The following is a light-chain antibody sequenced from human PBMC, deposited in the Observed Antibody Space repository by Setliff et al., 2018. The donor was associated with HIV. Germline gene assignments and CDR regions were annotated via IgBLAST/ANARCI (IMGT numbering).Light chain of an antibody. CDR2: DVT. CDR3: SSHRDTNTLEV. Sequence: QSALTQPASVSGSPGHSITISCTGTSSDVGEYDYVSRYQQHPGKAPKLIIYDVTYRPSGVSNRFSGSKSGNTASLTISGLQAEDEADYYCSSHRDTNTLEVFGTGTKVTVL. V-gene: IGLV2-14*03. J-gene: IGLJ1*01. CDR1: SSDVGEYDY.